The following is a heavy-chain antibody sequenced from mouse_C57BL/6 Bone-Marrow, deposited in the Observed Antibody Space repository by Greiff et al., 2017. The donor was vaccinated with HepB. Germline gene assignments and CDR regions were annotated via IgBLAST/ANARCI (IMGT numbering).Heavy chain of an antibody. Sequence: QVQLKQPGAELVRPGTSVKLSCKASGYTFTSYWMHWVKQRPGQGLEWIGVIDPSDSYTNYNQKFKGKATLTVDTSSSTAYMQLSSLTSEDSAVYYCARSGDTTGYYAMDYWGQGTSVTVSS. J-gene: IGHJ4*01. D-gene: IGHD1-1*01. V-gene: IGHV1-59*01. CDR1: GYTFTSYW. CDR3: ARSGDTTGYYAMDY. CDR2: IDPSDSYT.